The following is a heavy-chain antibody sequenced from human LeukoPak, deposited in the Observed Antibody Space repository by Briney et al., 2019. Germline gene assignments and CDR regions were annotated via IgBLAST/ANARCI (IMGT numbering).Heavy chain of an antibody. D-gene: IGHD4-11*01. CDR1: GGSISSYY. CDR3: ASDTVTRGMDV. V-gene: IGHV4-4*07. CDR2: IYTSGST. J-gene: IGHJ6*02. Sequence: PSETLSLTCTVSGGSISSYYWSWIRQPAGKGLEWIGRIYTSGSTNYNPSLKSRVTISVDTSKNQFSLKLSSVTAADTAVYYCASDTVTRGMDVWGQGTTVTVSS.